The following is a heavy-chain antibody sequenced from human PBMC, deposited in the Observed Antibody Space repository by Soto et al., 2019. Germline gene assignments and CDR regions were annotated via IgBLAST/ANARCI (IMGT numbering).Heavy chain of an antibody. CDR1: GYTFSAYY. CDR2: IDPNSGGT. CDR3: ARVMWEILAWPEESFDP. V-gene: IGHV1-2*02. D-gene: IGHD1-26*01. J-gene: IGHJ5*02. Sequence: ASGKVSCKASGYTFSAYYMHWVRQAPGQGLEWMGWIDPNSGGTNYAQKFQGRVTMTRDTSISTAYMELSRLRPDDTAVYYCARVMWEILAWPEESFDPCGQVILVT.